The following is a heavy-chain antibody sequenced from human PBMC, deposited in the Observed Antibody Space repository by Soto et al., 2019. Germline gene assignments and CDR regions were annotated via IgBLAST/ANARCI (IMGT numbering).Heavy chain of an antibody. CDR1: GFTFSSYG. V-gene: IGHV3-30*18. Sequence: GGSLRLSCAASGFTFSSYGMHWVRQAPGKGLEWVAVISYDGSNKYYADSVKGRFTISRDNSKNTLYLQMNSLRAEDTAVYYCAKEKRVEDIVAKLAFWGQGTLVTVSS. D-gene: IGHD5-12*01. J-gene: IGHJ4*02. CDR3: AKEKRVEDIVAKLAF. CDR2: ISYDGSNK.